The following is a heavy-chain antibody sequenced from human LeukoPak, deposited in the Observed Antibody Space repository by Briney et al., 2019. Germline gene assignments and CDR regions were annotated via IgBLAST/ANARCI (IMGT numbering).Heavy chain of an antibody. Sequence: KASETLSLTCAVSGGSISSGGYSWSWIRQPPGKGLEWIGYIYHSGSTYYNPSLKSRVTISVDRSKNQFSLKLSSVTAADTAVYYCARRGNDPKGFDYWGQGTLVTVSS. CDR1: GGSISSGGYS. CDR3: ARRGNDPKGFDY. CDR2: IYHSGST. V-gene: IGHV4-30-2*01. J-gene: IGHJ4*02. D-gene: IGHD2-8*01.